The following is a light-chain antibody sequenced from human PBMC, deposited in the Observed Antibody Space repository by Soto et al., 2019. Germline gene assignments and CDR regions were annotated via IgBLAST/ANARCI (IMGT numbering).Light chain of an antibody. CDR3: QQYNSYWWT. Sequence: DIQMTQSPSMLSASVGDRVTIACRASQSIRRWLAWYQQKPGKAPKLLIFDASTLESGVPSRFSGRGSETEFTLTISSLQPDDFATYYCQQYNSYWWTFGQGTKVDIK. CDR2: DAS. J-gene: IGKJ1*01. CDR1: QSIRRW. V-gene: IGKV1-5*01.